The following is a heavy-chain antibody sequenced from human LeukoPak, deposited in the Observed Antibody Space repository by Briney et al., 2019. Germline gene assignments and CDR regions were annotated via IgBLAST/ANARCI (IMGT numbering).Heavy chain of an antibody. CDR1: GYTFTSYG. CDR2: ISAYNGNT. Sequence: ASVKVSCKASGYTFTSYGISWVRQAPGQGLEWMGWISAYNGNTNYAQKLQGRVTMTTDTSTSTAYMELSSLRSEDTAVYYCARLVRGAGYYYYYMDVWGKGTTVTVSS. V-gene: IGHV1-18*01. CDR3: ARLVRGAGYYYYYMDV. J-gene: IGHJ6*03. D-gene: IGHD3-10*01.